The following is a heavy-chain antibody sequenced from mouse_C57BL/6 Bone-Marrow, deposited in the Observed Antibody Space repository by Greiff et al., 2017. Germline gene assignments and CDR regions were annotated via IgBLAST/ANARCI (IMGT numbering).Heavy chain of an antibody. CDR1: GYTFTSYW. J-gene: IGHJ2*01. CDR3: ARGYGSNYFDY. CDR2: IDPSDSYT. Sequence: VQLQQSGAELVKPGASVKLSCKASGYTFTSYWMQWVKQRPGQGLEWIGEIDPSDSYTNYNQTFKGKATLTVDTSSSTAYMQLSSLTSEDSAVYYCARGYGSNYFDYWGQGTTLTVSS. D-gene: IGHD1-1*01. V-gene: IGHV1-50*01.